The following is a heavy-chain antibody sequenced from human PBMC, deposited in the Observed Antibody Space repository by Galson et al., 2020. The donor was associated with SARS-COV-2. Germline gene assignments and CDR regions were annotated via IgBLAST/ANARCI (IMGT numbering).Heavy chain of an antibody. Sequence: SGPTLVKPTQALTLTCTFSGFSLTTFGLGVGWVRQPPGKALEWLALIYWNNDKFYSPSLKSRLTITKDTSKNQVVLTMTNMDPVDAGTYFCARSPLSGFYYFDKWGQGTLVTVSS. V-gene: IGHV2-5*01. CDR2: IYWNNDK. CDR1: GFSLTTFGLG. D-gene: IGHD6-25*01. J-gene: IGHJ4*02. CDR3: ARSPLSGFYYFDK.